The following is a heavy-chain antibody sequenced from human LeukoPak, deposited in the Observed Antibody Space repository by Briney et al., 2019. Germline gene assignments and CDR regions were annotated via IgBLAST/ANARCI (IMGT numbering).Heavy chain of an antibody. D-gene: IGHD4-17*01. J-gene: IGHJ5*02. Sequence: SETLSLTCTVSGGSISSGGYYWSWIRQHPGKGLEWIGYIYYSGSTYYNPSLKSRVTISVDTSKNQFSLKLSSVTAADTAVYYCARVGGYGDYVPIAYNWFDPWGQGTLVTVSS. CDR3: ARVGGYGDYVPIAYNWFDP. V-gene: IGHV4-31*03. CDR2: IYYSGST. CDR1: GGSISSGGYY.